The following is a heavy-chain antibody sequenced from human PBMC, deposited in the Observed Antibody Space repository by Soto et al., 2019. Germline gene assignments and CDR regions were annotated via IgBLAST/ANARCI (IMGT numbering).Heavy chain of an antibody. J-gene: IGHJ4*02. Sequence: SETLSLTCTVSGGSISSYYWSWIRQPPGKGLEWIGYIYYSGSTNYNPSLKSRVTISVDTSKNQFSLKLSSVTAADTAVYYCAGSYYDSSGYYHAFDYWGQGTLVTVSS. CDR1: GGSISSYY. CDR2: IYYSGST. V-gene: IGHV4-59*01. D-gene: IGHD3-22*01. CDR3: AGSYYDSSGYYHAFDY.